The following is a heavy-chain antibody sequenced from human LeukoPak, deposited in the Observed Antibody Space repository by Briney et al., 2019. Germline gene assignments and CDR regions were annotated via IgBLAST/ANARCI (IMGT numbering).Heavy chain of an antibody. CDR2: ISISGTKT. V-gene: IGHV3-23*01. D-gene: IGHD4-17*01. Sequence: GGSLRLSCAASESDFSTHAMTWVRQAPGKGLEWVSAISISGTKTYYADSVKGRFTSSRDNSKNTLYLQMYSLRAEDTAVYYCANEIRPNDYWGQGTLVTVSS. CDR1: ESDFSTHA. CDR3: ANEIRPNDY. J-gene: IGHJ4*02.